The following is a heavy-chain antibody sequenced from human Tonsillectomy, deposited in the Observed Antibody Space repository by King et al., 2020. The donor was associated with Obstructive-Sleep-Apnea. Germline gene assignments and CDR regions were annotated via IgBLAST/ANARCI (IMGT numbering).Heavy chain of an antibody. CDR3: ARYCTGGSCSYSYFGLDV. CDR2: ISSGSSFT. J-gene: IGHJ6*02. V-gene: IGHV3-11*06. CDR1: GFTFGDYY. D-gene: IGHD2-15*01. Sequence: VQLVESGGGLVKPGGSLRLSCAASGFTFGDYYMSWIRQAPGRGLEWISHISSGSSFTRYADSVKVRFTISSDPDKNSLYLQMNSLRAEDTGVYFCARYCTGGSCSYSYFGLDVWGQGTTVTVSS.